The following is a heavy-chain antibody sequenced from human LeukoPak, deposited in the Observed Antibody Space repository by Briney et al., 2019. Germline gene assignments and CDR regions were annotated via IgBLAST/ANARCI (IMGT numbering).Heavy chain of an antibody. V-gene: IGHV5-51*01. J-gene: IGHJ5*02. CDR1: GYSFTSYW. CDR3: ARATMTTVTFNWFDR. Sequence: GESLKISCKGSGYSFTSYWIGWVRQMPGKGLEWMGIIYPGDSDTRYSPSFQGQVTISADKSISTAYLQWSSLKASDTAMYHCARATMTTVTFNWFDRWGQGTLVTVSS. D-gene: IGHD4-17*01. CDR2: IYPGDSDT.